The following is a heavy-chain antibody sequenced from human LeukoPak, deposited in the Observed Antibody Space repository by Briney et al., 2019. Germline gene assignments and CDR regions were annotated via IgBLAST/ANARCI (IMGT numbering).Heavy chain of an antibody. D-gene: IGHD3-9*01. Sequence: GGSLRLSCAASGFTFSSHGMHWVRQAPGKGLEWVAVISYDGSDKYYADSVKGRFTISRDNSKNTLYLQMSSLRTEDTAVYYCAREYYDILTGTWDAFDIWGQGTMVTVSS. CDR1: GFTFSSHG. V-gene: IGHV3-30*03. J-gene: IGHJ3*02. CDR2: ISYDGSDK. CDR3: AREYYDILTGTWDAFDI.